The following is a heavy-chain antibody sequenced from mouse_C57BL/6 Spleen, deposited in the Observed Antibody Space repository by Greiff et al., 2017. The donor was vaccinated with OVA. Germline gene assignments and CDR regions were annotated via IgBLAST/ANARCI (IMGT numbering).Heavy chain of an antibody. J-gene: IGHJ4*01. CDR3: ARDGYSNPYAMDY. Sequence: QVQLKQPGAELVRPGSSVKLSCKASGYTFTSYWMHWVKQRPIQGLEWIGNIDPSDSETHYNQKFKDKATLTVDKSSSTAYMQLSSLTSEDSAVYYCARDGYSNPYAMDYWGQGTSVTVSS. CDR2: IDPSDSET. CDR1: GYTFTSYW. D-gene: IGHD2-5*01. V-gene: IGHV1-52*01.